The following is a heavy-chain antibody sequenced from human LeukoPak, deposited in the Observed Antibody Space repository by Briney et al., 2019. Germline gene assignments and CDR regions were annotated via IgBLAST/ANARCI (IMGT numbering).Heavy chain of an antibody. Sequence: ASVKVSCKASGYTFTGYYMHWVRQAPGQGLEWMGIINPSGGSTSYAQKFQGRVTMTRDTSTSTVYMELSSPRSEDTAVYYCARDRITIFGVVRYNWFDPWGQGTLVTVSS. CDR3: ARDRITIFGVVRYNWFDP. CDR2: INPSGGST. CDR1: GYTFTGYY. V-gene: IGHV1-46*01. J-gene: IGHJ5*02. D-gene: IGHD3-3*01.